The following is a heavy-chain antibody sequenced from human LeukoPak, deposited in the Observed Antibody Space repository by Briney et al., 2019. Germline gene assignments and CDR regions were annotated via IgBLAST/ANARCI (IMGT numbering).Heavy chain of an antibody. V-gene: IGHV4-31*03. J-gene: IGHJ3*02. CDR3: ARVWFGELLDAFDI. CDR2: IYYSGST. Sequence: PSQTLSLTCTVSGGSISSGVYYWSWIRQHPGKGLEWIGYIYYSGSTYYNPSLKSRVTISVDTSKNQFSLKLSSVTAADTAVYYCARVWFGELLDAFDIWGQGTMVTVSS. CDR1: GGSISSGVYY. D-gene: IGHD3-10*01.